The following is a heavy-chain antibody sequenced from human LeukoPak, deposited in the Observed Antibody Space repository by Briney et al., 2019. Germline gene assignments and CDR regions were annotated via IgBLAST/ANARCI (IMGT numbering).Heavy chain of an antibody. V-gene: IGHV3-33*08. CDR3: AREGNGRYCTNGVCYPTEADAFDI. CDR2: IWYDGSNK. D-gene: IGHD2-8*01. Sequence: GGSLRLSCAASGFTFSSYGMHWVRQAPGKGLEWVAVIWYDGSNKYYADSVKGRFTISRDNSKNTLYLQMNSLRAEDTAVYYCAREGNGRYCTNGVCYPTEADAFDIWGQGTMVTVSS. J-gene: IGHJ3*02. CDR1: GFTFSSYG.